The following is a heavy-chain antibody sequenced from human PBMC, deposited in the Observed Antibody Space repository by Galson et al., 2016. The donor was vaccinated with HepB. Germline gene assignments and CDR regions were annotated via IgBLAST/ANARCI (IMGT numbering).Heavy chain of an antibody. Sequence: QSGAEVKKPGESLKISCKASGYTFISNWIGWVRQRPGKGLEWMGVVFPVDSSTKYSPSFQGRVTISADESSSTADLQWSSLEASDTATYYCARHDLALARQLDYWGQGTVVTVSS. CDR3: ARHDLALARQLDY. CDR2: VFPVDSST. J-gene: IGHJ4*02. V-gene: IGHV5-51*01. D-gene: IGHD3/OR15-3a*01. CDR1: GYTFISNW.